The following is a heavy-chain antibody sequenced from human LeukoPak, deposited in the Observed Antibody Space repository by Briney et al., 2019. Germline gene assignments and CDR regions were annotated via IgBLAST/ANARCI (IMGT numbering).Heavy chain of an antibody. Sequence: GGSLRLSCAASGFTFRSYGMHWVRQAPGKGLEWVAVISYDGSNKYYADSVKGRSTISRDNSKNTLYLQMNSLRAEDTAVYYCARALSFFDYWGQGTLVTVSS. CDR1: GFTFRSYG. CDR2: ISYDGSNK. V-gene: IGHV3-30*19. CDR3: ARALSFFDY. J-gene: IGHJ4*02. D-gene: IGHD3-16*01.